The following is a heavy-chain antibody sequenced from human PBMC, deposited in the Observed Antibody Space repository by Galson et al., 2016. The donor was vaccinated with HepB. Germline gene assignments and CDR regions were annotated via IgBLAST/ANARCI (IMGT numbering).Heavy chain of an antibody. V-gene: IGHV3-30*04. CDR1: EFTFSTYA. J-gene: IGHJ4*02. D-gene: IGHD3-22*01. CDR3: ARASYYYDSSDYRASYYFDY. CDR2: ISYDGSNK. Sequence: SLRLSCAASEFTFSTYAIHWVRQAPGKGLEWVAVISYDGSNKYFADSVKGRFTISRDNSENTLYLQMNSLRAEDTAVYYCARASYYYDSSDYRASYYFDYWGQGTLVTVSS.